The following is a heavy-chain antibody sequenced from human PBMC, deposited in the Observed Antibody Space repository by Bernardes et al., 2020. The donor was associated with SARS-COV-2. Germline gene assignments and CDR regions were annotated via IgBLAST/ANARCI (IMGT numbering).Heavy chain of an antibody. Sequence: SETLSLTCAVSGGSISSYYWSWIRQPPGKGLEWIGYVYSSGSTNYNPSLKSRVTISVDTSKKQLSLKLRSVTAADTAVYYCARVMMLRDGSNYYHYYYAMDVWGQGTTVTVSS. V-gene: IGHV4-59*01. J-gene: IGHJ6*02. CDR1: GGSISSYY. D-gene: IGHD2-8*01. CDR2: VYSSGST. CDR3: ARVMMLRDGSNYYHYYYAMDV.